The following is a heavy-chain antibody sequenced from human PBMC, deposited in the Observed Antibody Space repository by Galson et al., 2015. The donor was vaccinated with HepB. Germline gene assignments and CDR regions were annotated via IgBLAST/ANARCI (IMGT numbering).Heavy chain of an antibody. CDR2: IIPILGIA. Sequence: SVKVSCKASGGTFSSYTISWVRQAPGQGLEWMGRIIPILGIANYAQKLQGRVTITADKSTSTAYMELSSLRSEDTAVYYCARSILGVVITRYYFDYRGQGTLVTVSS. J-gene: IGHJ4*02. D-gene: IGHD3-3*01. CDR1: GGTFSSYT. CDR3: ARSILGVVITRYYFDY. V-gene: IGHV1-69*02.